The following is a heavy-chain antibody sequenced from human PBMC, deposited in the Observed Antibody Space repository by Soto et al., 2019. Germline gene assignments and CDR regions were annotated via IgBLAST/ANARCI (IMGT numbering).Heavy chain of an antibody. CDR3: ARAYCSGGSCYYYGMDV. CDR1: GYSFTSYW. V-gene: IGHV5-51*01. D-gene: IGHD2-15*01. CDR2: IYPGDSDT. J-gene: IGHJ6*02. Sequence: EVQLVQSGAEVKKPGESLKISCKGSGYSFTSYWIGWVRQMPGKGLEWMGIIYPGDSDTRYSPSFQGQVTISADKSISTAYLQWSSLKASDTAMNYCARAYCSGGSCYYYGMDVWGQGTTVTVSS.